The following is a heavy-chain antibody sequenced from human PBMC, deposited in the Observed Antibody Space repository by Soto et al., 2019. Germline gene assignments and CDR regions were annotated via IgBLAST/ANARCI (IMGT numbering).Heavy chain of an antibody. D-gene: IGHD6-19*01. CDR3: ARERTVAGNDY. Sequence: GSVKVSCKASGYTFTSYGISWVRQAPGQGLEWMGWMNPNSGNTGYAQKFQGRVTMTRNTSISTAYMELSSLRSEDTAVYYCARERTVAGNDYWGQGTLVTVSS. J-gene: IGHJ4*02. V-gene: IGHV1-8*02. CDR1: GYTFTSYG. CDR2: MNPNSGNT.